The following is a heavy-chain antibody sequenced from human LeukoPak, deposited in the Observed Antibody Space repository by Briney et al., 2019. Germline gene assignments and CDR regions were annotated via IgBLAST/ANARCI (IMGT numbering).Heavy chain of an antibody. V-gene: IGHV1-69*13. CDR2: IIPIFGTA. CDR3: ARDLVGSTSCYYY. D-gene: IGHD2-2*01. J-gene: IGHJ4*02. Sequence: ASVKASCKASGGTFSSYAISWVRQAPGQGLEWMGGIIPIFGTANYAQKFQGRVTITADESTSTAYMELSSLRSEDTAVYYCARDLVGSTSCYYYWGQGTLVTVSS. CDR1: GGTFSSYA.